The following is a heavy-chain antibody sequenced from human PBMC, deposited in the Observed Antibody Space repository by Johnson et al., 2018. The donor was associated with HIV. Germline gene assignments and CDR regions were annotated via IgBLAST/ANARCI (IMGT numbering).Heavy chain of an antibody. CDR3: AKGASGSSGGAFDI. Sequence: QVQQVESGGGVVQPGTSLRLSCEGSGLSLSAYGLHWVRQAPGKGLEWVAVIWPDGSNRYYSDSVKGRFTISRDNSKNTLYLQMNSLRAEDTAVYYCAKGASGSSGGAFDIWGQGTMVTVSS. CDR1: GLSLSAYG. D-gene: IGHD1-26*01. V-gene: IGHV3-33*06. J-gene: IGHJ3*02. CDR2: IWPDGSNR.